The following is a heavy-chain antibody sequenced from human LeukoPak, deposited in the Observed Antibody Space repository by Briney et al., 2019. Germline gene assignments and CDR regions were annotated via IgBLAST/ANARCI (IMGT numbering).Heavy chain of an antibody. D-gene: IGHD3-22*01. CDR2: ISGSGGST. J-gene: IGHJ4*02. Sequence: GSLRLSCAASGFTFSSYAMSWVRQAPGKGLEWVSAISGSGGSTYYADSVKGRFTISRDNSKNTLYLQMNSLRAEDTAVYYCAKTHYYYDSSGYYSPFDYWGQGTLVTVSS. V-gene: IGHV3-23*01. CDR1: GFTFSSYA. CDR3: AKTHYYYDSSGYYSPFDY.